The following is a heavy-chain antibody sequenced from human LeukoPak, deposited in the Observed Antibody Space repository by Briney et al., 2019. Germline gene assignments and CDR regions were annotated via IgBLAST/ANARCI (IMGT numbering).Heavy chain of an antibody. V-gene: IGHV3-30*04. Sequence: GGSLRLSCAASGFTFSSYAIHWVRQAPGKGLEWVAVISYDGSNKYYADSVKGRFTISRDNSKNTLYLQMNSLRAEDTAVYYCAKATIPIAVAGPLDPWGQGTLVTVSS. CDR2: ISYDGSNK. CDR1: GFTFSSYA. CDR3: AKATIPIAVAGPLDP. D-gene: IGHD6-19*01. J-gene: IGHJ5*02.